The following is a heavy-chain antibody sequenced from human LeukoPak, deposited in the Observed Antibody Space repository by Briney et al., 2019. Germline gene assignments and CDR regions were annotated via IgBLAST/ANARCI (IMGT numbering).Heavy chain of an antibody. CDR1: GFTFSSSG. CDR3: VATEYYGSGSYYAKHDY. Sequence: GTLRLSCAASGFTFSSSGMSWVRQAPGKGLEWVAGISDSGGDTSYADSVKGRFTISRDNSKNTLFLQMNSLRADDTAVYYCVATEYYGSGSYYAKHDYWGQGTLVTVSS. V-gene: IGHV3-23*01. CDR2: ISDSGGDT. J-gene: IGHJ4*02. D-gene: IGHD3-10*01.